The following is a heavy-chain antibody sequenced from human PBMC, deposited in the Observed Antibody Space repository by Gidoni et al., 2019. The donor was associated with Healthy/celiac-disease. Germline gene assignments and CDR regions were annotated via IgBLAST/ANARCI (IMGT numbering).Heavy chain of an antibody. D-gene: IGHD2-2*01. CDR1: GFTFSSYG. CDR2: IRYDGSNK. CDR3: AKDHGIVPAAD. Sequence: QVQLVESGGGVVQPGGSLRLSCAASGFTFSSYGMHWVRQAPGKGLEWVAFIRYDGSNKYYADSVKGRFTISRDNSKNTLYLQMNSLRAEDTAVYYCAKDHGIVPAADWGQGTLVTVSS. V-gene: IGHV3-30*02. J-gene: IGHJ4*02.